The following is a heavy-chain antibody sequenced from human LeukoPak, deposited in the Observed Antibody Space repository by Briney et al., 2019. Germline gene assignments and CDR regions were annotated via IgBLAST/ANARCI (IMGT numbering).Heavy chain of an antibody. D-gene: IGHD3-22*01. J-gene: IGHJ4*02. CDR1: GGSISSSSYY. Sequence: SETLSLTCTVSGGSISSSSYYWGWIRQPPGKGLEWIGSIYYTGTTYYSPSLRSRLTMSVETSENQFSLKLSSVTAADTAVYYCVREITMTVVVDRGQGTLVTVSS. CDR2: IYYTGTT. CDR3: VREITMTVVVD. V-gene: IGHV4-39*07.